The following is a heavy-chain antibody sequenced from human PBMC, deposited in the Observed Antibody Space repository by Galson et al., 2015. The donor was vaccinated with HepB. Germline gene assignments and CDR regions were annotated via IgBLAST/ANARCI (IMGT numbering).Heavy chain of an antibody. CDR1: GFTVSNNY. V-gene: IGHV3-53*01. CDR3: ARRGYGDYSPFDY. D-gene: IGHD4-17*01. Sequence: SLRLSCAVSGFTVSNNYVSWVRQAPGKGLEWVSIIYSGGNTYHADSVKGRFTTSRDNSNNIVYLQMNRLRAEDTAVYYCARRGYGDYSPFDYWGQGTLVTVSS. J-gene: IGHJ4*02. CDR2: IYSGGNT.